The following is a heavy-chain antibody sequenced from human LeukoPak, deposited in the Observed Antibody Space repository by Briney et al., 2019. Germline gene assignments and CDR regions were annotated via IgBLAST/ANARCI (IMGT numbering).Heavy chain of an antibody. CDR3: ARGIIDEMSVAFEM. J-gene: IGHJ3*02. Sequence: PGGSLRLSCAASGFTFSSYWMHWVRQAPGKGLVWVSSIKSDGSRTSYVDSVKGRFTISRDDARNTLYVQMNSLRAEDTAMYYCARGIIDEMSVAFEMWGQGTMVTVSS. CDR1: GFTFSSYW. CDR2: IKSDGSRT. D-gene: IGHD3-3*01. V-gene: IGHV3-74*01.